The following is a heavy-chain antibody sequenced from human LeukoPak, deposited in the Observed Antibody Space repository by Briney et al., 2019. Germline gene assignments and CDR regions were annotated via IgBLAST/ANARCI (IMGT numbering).Heavy chain of an antibody. CDR2: INHSGST. Sequence: SETLSLTCAVYGGSFSGYYWSWIRQPPGKGLEWIGEINHSGSTNYNPSLKSRVTISVDTSKNQFSLKLSSVTAADTAVYYCARGPRGPRDYWGQGTLVTVSS. CDR1: GGSFSGYY. CDR3: ARGPRGPRDY. D-gene: IGHD3-10*01. J-gene: IGHJ4*02. V-gene: IGHV4-34*01.